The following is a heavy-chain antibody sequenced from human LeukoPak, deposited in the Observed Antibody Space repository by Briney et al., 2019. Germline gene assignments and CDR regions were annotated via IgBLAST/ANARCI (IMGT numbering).Heavy chain of an antibody. CDR2: ITGNGATT. V-gene: IGHV3-23*01. CDR1: GFSFSNYG. CDR3: ANDLGWIQLNLG. J-gene: IGHJ4*02. D-gene: IGHD5-18*01. Sequence: PGGSPRLSCAASGFSFSNYGMNWVRQAPGKGLEWVSGITGNGATTYYADSVKGRFTISRDNSRNTVYLQMNSLRAEDTAVYYCANDLGWIQLNLGRGQGTLVTVSS.